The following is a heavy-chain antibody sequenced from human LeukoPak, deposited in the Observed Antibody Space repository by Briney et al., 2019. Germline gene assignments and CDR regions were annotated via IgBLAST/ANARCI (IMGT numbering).Heavy chain of an antibody. D-gene: IGHD6-19*01. J-gene: IGHJ6*03. V-gene: IGHV3-9*01. CDR2: ISWNSGSI. CDR3: AKDSSGWSFLRMDV. Sequence: GGSLRLSCAASGFTFDDYAMHWVRQAPGKGLEWVSGISWNSGSIGYADSVKGRFTISRDNAKNSLYLQMNSLRAEDTALYYCAKDSSGWSFLRMDVWGKGTTVTVSS. CDR1: GFTFDDYA.